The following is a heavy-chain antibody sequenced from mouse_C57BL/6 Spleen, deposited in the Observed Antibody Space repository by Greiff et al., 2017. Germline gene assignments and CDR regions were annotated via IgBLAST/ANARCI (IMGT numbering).Heavy chain of an antibody. V-gene: IGHV1-55*01. Sequence: QVQLQQSGAELVKPGASLKMSCKASGYTFTSYWITWVHQTPGQGLEWIGVIYPGSGSAYYTEMFKSMATLTVDTSSSTAYMQLSRLTAEASAVYCGTSGTTVVVDYWGQGTTLTVSS. CDR1: GYTFTSYW. CDR2: IYPGSGSA. CDR3: TSGTTVVVDY. J-gene: IGHJ2*01. D-gene: IGHD1-1*01.